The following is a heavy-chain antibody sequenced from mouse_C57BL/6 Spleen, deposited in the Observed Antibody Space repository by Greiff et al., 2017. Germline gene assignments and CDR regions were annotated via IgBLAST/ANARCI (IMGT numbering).Heavy chain of an antibody. CDR1: GYTFTSYW. D-gene: IGHD1-1*01. V-gene: IGHV1-64*01. CDR3: ARETYGSSYYYFDY. J-gene: IGHJ2*01. Sequence: QVQLQQPGAELVKPGASVKLSCKASGYTFTSYWMHWVKQRPGQGLEWIGMIHPNSGSTNYNEKFKSKATLTVDKSSSTAYMQLSSLTSEDSAVYYWARETYGSSYYYFDYWGKGTTLTVSS. CDR2: IHPNSGST.